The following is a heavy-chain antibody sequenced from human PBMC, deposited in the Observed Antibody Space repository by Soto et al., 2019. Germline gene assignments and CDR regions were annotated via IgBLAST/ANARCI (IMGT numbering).Heavy chain of an antibody. CDR3: ARDLQAGTDNVNWFAP. D-gene: IGHD1-1*01. V-gene: IGHV3-30*04. CDR1: GFSISRSA. CDR2: IAYDGSNR. J-gene: IGHJ5*02. Sequence: QVQLVESGGGVVQPGRSLRLSCAASGFSISRSAMQWVRQAPGKGLERVAVIAYDGSNRWYADSEKGRFTISRDNSKNTVYLQMSSLGGEDTAVYYCARDLQAGTDNVNWFAPWGQGTLVTVSS.